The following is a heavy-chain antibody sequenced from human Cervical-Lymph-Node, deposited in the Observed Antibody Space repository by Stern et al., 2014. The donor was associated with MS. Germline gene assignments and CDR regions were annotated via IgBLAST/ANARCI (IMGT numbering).Heavy chain of an antibody. CDR3: ARDTSSPERSDW. Sequence: VQLVESGGGVIQPGGSLRLSCTASGFTVSRDYMTWVRQAPGKGLECVSLITNVGSTFYKDSVKGRFPISRDDSKNPVYLHMTSLRAEDTAMYYCARDTSSPERSDWWGQGTLVTVSS. V-gene: IGHV3-53*01. J-gene: IGHJ4*02. CDR1: GFTVSRDY. D-gene: IGHD1-1*01. CDR2: ITNVGST.